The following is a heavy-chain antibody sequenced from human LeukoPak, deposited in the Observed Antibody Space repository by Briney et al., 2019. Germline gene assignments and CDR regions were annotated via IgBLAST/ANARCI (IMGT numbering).Heavy chain of an antibody. Sequence: SETLSLTCAVYGGSFSGYSWSWIRQPPGKGLEWIGEINHSGSTNYNPSLKSRVTISVDTSKNQFSLKLSSVTAADTAVYYCAKDTIRTYVPDAFDIWGQGTMVAVSS. V-gene: IGHV4-34*01. CDR3: AKDTIRTYVPDAFDI. J-gene: IGHJ3*02. CDR1: GGSFSGYS. D-gene: IGHD2-8*01. CDR2: INHSGST.